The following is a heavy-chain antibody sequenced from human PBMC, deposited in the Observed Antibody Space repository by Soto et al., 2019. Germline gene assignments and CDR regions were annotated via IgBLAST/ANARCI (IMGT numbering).Heavy chain of an antibody. J-gene: IGHJ6*02. Sequence: QVQLVQSGAEVKKPGASVKVSCKASGYTFTSYGISWVRQAPGQGLELMGWIIADNGNTNYAQKLHGRVTMTTDTSTSKAYMELRSLRSDDTAVYYCAREFPEQPLDYYYYGLDVWGQGTTVTVSS. V-gene: IGHV1-18*01. CDR1: GYTFTSYG. D-gene: IGHD6-13*01. CDR3: AREFPEQPLDYYYYGLDV. CDR2: IIADNGNT.